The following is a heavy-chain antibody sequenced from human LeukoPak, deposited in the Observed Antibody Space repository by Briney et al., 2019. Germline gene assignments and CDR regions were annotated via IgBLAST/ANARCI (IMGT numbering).Heavy chain of an antibody. J-gene: IGHJ5*01. CDR3: VRFVSAATAGRSTGFDS. CDR2: ISSNGNTM. CDR1: GFTFSDYY. D-gene: IGHD6-13*01. Sequence: PGGSLRLSCAASGFTFSDYYMSWIRQAPGKGLEWVPYISSNGNTMYYADSVKGRFTISRANAKNSLYLQMNSLRADDTAVYYCVRFVSAATAGRSTGFDSWGQGTLVTVSS. V-gene: IGHV3-11*01.